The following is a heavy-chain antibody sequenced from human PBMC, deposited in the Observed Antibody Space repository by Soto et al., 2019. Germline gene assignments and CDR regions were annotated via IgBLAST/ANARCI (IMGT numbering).Heavy chain of an antibody. J-gene: IGHJ4*02. D-gene: IGHD1-1*01. V-gene: IGHV1-8*01. CDR3: ARRAETNGWNGFGADKYYFDF. Sequence: ASLKVCCEASGSTFTSYDIYWVRQATGEGLEGMGLMNPNTGNSGYAQKFQGRVTMTSDTSISTAHMELSSLRSEDTAVYYCARRAETNGWNGFGADKYYFDFWGQGTLVTVSS. CDR2: MNPNTGNS. CDR1: GSTFTSYD.